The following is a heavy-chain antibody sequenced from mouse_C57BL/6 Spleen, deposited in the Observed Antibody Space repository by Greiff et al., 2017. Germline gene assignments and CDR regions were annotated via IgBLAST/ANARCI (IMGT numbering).Heavy chain of an antibody. CDR3: ARGGVYYDYVAWFAY. CDR2: IYPGSGST. J-gene: IGHJ3*01. Sequence: QVQLQQPGAELVKPGASVKMSCKASGYTFTSYWITWVKQRPGQGLEWIGDIYPGSGSTNYNEKFKGKATLTVDTTSSTAYMQLSSLTSEDSAVYDCARGGVYYDYVAWFAYWGQGTLVTVSA. CDR1: GYTFTSYW. V-gene: IGHV1-55*01. D-gene: IGHD2-4*01.